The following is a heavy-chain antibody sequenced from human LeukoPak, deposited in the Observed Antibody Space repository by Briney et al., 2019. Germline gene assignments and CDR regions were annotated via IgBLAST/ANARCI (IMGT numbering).Heavy chain of an antibody. Sequence: PGGSLKLSCAASGFTVSTNYMSWVRQAPGKGLEWVSVIYRAGSTYYADSVRGRFTISRDNSKNTLYLQMNSLRVEDTAVYYCARDWDCSRSSCYDAFDIWGQGTMVTVSS. CDR2: IYRAGST. D-gene: IGHD2-2*01. V-gene: IGHV3-53*01. J-gene: IGHJ3*02. CDR3: ARDWDCSRSSCYDAFDI. CDR1: GFTVSTNY.